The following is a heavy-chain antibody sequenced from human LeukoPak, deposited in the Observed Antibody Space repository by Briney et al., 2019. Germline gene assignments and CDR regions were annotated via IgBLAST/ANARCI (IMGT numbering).Heavy chain of an antibody. CDR1: GFNFIDYS. J-gene: IGHJ4*01. CDR2: IGISSGNT. CDR3: ARDHRYAFDN. V-gene: IGHV3-48*01. D-gene: IGHD5-12*01. Sequence: GGSLRLSCAASGFNFIDYSMNWVRQAPGKGLEWISYIGISSGNTKYADSVKGRFTISRDKARNSLYLQMNSLRVEDTAVYYCARDHRYAFDNWGHGTLVTISS.